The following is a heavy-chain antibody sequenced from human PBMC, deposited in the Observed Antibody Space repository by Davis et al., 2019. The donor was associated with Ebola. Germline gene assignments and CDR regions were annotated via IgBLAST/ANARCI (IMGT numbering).Heavy chain of an antibody. CDR3: ARDLGLEWSH. J-gene: IGHJ4*02. CDR1: GFTFSNAW. CDR2: LKSKTDGGTT. D-gene: IGHD1-1*01. V-gene: IGHV3-15*01. Sequence: GESLKISCAASGFTFSNAWMSWVRQAPGKGLEWVGRLKSKTDGGTTDYAAPVKGRFTISRDDSKHTLYLQMNSLRVDDTAVYYCARDLGLEWSHWGQGTLVTVSS.